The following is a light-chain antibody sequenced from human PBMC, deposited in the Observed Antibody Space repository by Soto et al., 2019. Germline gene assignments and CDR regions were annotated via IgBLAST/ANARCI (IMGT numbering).Light chain of an antibody. V-gene: IGKV3-20*01. Sequence: IVLTQSPGTLSLSPGERATLSCRASQSVSNNYLAWYQQKPGQAPRLLIYGASNRATGIPDRFSGSGSGTDFTLTVSSLQPEDLATYYCQQSYTTPLTFGQGTKVDIK. CDR1: QSVSNNY. CDR2: GAS. J-gene: IGKJ1*01. CDR3: QQSYTTPLT.